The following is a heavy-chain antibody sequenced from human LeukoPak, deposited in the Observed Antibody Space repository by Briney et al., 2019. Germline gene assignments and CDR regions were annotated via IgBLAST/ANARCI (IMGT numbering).Heavy chain of an antibody. D-gene: IGHD4-17*01. CDR2: ISGAGGST. CDR3: ARGFTHDYGDYFDY. J-gene: IGHJ4*02. CDR1: GITFNNFA. Sequence: GGSLRLSCVASGITFNNFAMSWVRQGPGMGLEWVSSISGAGGSTYYADSVKGRFTMSRDNSKNTLYLHMNSLRAEDTAVYYCARGFTHDYGDYFDYWGQGTLVTVSS. V-gene: IGHV3-23*01.